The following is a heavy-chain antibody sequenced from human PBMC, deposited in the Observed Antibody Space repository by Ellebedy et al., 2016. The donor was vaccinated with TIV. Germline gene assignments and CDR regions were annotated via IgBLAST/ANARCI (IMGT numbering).Heavy chain of an antibody. CDR1: GFTFTDYY. CDR2: ISSSSSYT. J-gene: IGHJ4*02. Sequence: GGSLRLSCAASGFTFTDYYLRCIRHAPGKGLEWVSYISSSSSYTNYADSVKGRFTISRDNAKNSLYLQMNSLRAEDTAGYYCAREPYSGYGNFDYWGQGTLVTVAS. CDR3: AREPYSGYGNFDY. D-gene: IGHD5-12*01. V-gene: IGHV3-11*05.